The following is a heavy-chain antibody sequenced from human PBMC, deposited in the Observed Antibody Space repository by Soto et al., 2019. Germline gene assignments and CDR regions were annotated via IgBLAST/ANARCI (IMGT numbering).Heavy chain of an antibody. Sequence: ETLSLTCDVSGASITTYYWSWIRQAPGKGLEWIGNVYHTGSTDYNSSLRSRVTISVDTSKNQFSLNMNSVTAADTAVYYCARRLFGSGWTLDSWGQGALVTVSS. D-gene: IGHD6-19*01. CDR1: GASITTYY. J-gene: IGHJ4*02. CDR3: ARRLFGSGWTLDS. V-gene: IGHV4-59*13. CDR2: VYHTGST.